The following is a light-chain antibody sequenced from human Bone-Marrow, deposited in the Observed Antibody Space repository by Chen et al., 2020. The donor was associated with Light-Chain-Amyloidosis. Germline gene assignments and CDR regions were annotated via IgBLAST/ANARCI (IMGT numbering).Light chain of an antibody. Sequence: SYELTQPPSVSVSPGQTARIPCSGDDLPTKYAYWYQQKPGQAPVLVIHRDTERPSGISERFSGCSSGTTATLNISGGQAEDEADYHCQSADSSGTYEVIFGGGTKLTVL. V-gene: IGLV3-25*03. CDR2: RDT. CDR3: QSADSSGTYEVI. CDR1: DLPTKY. J-gene: IGLJ2*01.